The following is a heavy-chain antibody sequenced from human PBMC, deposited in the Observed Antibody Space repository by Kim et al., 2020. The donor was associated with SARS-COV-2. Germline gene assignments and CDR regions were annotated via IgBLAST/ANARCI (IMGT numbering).Heavy chain of an antibody. CDR2: SYI. J-gene: IGHJ4*02. CDR3: ARVSSPFDY. Sequence: SYIYYADSVKGRFTISRDNAKNSLYLQMNSLRAEDTAVYYCARVSSPFDYWGQGTLVTVSS. V-gene: IGHV3-21*01.